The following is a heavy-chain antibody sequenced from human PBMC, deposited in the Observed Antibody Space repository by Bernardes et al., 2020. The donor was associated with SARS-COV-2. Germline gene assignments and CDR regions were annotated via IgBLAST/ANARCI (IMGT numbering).Heavy chain of an antibody. J-gene: IGHJ4*02. CDR3: AKDYGSGSSFFDY. Sequence: GGSLRLSCAASGFTFDGYAMYWVRQAPGKGLEWVSSISWNSGSIGYADSVKGRFTISRDNAKNSLYLQMNFLRAEDTALYYCAKDYGSGSSFFDYRGQGTLVTVSS. V-gene: IGHV3-9*01. CDR2: ISWNSGSI. CDR1: GFTFDGYA. D-gene: IGHD3-10*01.